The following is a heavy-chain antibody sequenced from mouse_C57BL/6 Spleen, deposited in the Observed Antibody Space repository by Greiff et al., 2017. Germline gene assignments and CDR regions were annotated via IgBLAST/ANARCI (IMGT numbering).Heavy chain of an antibody. CDR3: ARRLAYAMGY. J-gene: IGHJ4*01. Sequence: VQRVESGPELVKPGASVKISCKASGYAFSSSWMNWVKQRPGKGLEWIGRIYPGDGDTNYTGKFKGKAKLTADKSSSTAYMQLSSLTSEDSAVYFCARRLAYAMGYWGQGTSVTVSS. CDR2: IYPGDGDT. CDR1: GYAFSSSW. V-gene: IGHV1-82*01.